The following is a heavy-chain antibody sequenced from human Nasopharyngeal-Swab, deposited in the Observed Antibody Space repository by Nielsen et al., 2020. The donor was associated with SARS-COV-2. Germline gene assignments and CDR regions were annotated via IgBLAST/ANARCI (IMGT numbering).Heavy chain of an antibody. CDR2: ISSSGSTI. D-gene: IGHD6-19*01. CDR3: ARSIAVAADY. Sequence: GGSLRLSCAASGFTFSSYEMNWVRQAPRKGLEWVSYISSSGSTIYYADSVKGRFTISRDNAKNSLYLQMNSLRAEDTAFYYCARSIAVAADYWGQGTLVIVSS. CDR1: GFTFSSYE. V-gene: IGHV3-48*03. J-gene: IGHJ4*02.